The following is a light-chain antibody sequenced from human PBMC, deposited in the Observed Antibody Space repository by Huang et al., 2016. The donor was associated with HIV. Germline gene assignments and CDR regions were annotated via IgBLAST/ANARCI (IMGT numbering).Light chain of an antibody. CDR1: QSVNTF. Sequence: EIVLTQSPATLSLSPGEGATLSCRASQSVNTFLAWYQQKPGQAPRLLIYDAANRATGIPARFSGSGSGTDFTLTISSLEPEDFAVYYCQQRSNRPLTFGGGTKVEIK. V-gene: IGKV3-11*01. CDR3: QQRSNRPLT. J-gene: IGKJ4*01. CDR2: DAA.